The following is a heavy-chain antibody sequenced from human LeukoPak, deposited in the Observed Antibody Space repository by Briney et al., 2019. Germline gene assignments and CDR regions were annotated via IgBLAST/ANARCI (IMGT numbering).Heavy chain of an antibody. D-gene: IGHD2-15*01. CDR2: IYYSGST. CDR1: GGSISSYY. V-gene: IGHV4-59*01. CDR3: ARAGRACSGGSCYEYFDY. J-gene: IGHJ4*02. Sequence: SETLSLTCTVSGGSISSYYWSWIRQPPGKGLEWIGYIYYSGSTNYNPSLKSRVTISVDTSKNQFSLKLSSVTAADTAVYYCARAGRACSGGSCYEYFDYLGQGTLVTVSS.